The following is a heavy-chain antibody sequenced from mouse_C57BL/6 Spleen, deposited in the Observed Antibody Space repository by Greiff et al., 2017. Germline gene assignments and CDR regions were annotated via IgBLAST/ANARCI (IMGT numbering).Heavy chain of an antibody. Sequence: QVQLQQSGAELVKPGASVKISCKASGYAFSSYWMNWVKQRPGKGLEWIGQIYPGDGDTNYNGKFKGKATLTADKSSSTAYMQLSSLTSEDSAVYFCARFYYGNYDYFDYWGQGTTRTVSS. D-gene: IGHD2-1*01. CDR1: GYAFSSYW. J-gene: IGHJ2*01. CDR2: IYPGDGDT. V-gene: IGHV1-80*01. CDR3: ARFYYGNYDYFDY.